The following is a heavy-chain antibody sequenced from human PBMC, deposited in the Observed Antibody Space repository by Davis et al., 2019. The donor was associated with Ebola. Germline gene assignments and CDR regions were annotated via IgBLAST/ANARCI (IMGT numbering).Heavy chain of an antibody. CDR3: ARYRRLAGTTGDYFDY. CDR1: GGTFSSYV. Sequence: SVKVSCKASGGTFSSYVISWVRQAPGQGLEWMGRIIPILGIANYAQKFQGRVTITADKSTSTAYMELSSLRSEDTAVYYCARYRRLAGTTGDYFDYWGQGTLVTVSS. J-gene: IGHJ4*02. V-gene: IGHV1-69*04. CDR2: IIPILGIA. D-gene: IGHD1-7*01.